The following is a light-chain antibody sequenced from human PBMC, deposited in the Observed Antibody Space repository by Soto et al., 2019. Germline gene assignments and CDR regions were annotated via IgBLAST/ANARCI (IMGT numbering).Light chain of an antibody. CDR2: TIS. Sequence: DIQLTQSPSFLSASVGVRVTITCRASRDTRNSLAWYQQKPGKAPTLLIYTISTLQSGVPPRFSGSGSGTEFTLTIRSLQPEDFATYYCQQHNSWPLTFGGGTTVEIK. CDR1: RDTRNS. V-gene: IGKV1-9*01. CDR3: QQHNSWPLT. J-gene: IGKJ4*01.